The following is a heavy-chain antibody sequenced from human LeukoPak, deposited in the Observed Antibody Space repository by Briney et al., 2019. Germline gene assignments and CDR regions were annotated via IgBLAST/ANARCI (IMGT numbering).Heavy chain of an antibody. Sequence: GGSVRLSCAASGFTFSSYAMHWVRQAPGEGLEYVSAISRNGGSTYYANSVKGRFTISRDNSKNTLYLEMGSLRAEDMAVYYCARDRTMVRGATSNWFDPWGRGTLVTVSS. V-gene: IGHV3-64*01. CDR1: GFTFSSYA. CDR2: ISRNGGST. D-gene: IGHD3-10*01. CDR3: ARDRTMVRGATSNWFDP. J-gene: IGHJ5*02.